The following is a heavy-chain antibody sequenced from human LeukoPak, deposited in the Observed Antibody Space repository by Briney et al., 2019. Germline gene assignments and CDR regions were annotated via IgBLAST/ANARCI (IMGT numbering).Heavy chain of an antibody. CDR2: SIPLFGTV. CDR1: ADSFNNYA. J-gene: IGHJ6*03. CDR3: ARGGRPLGYFYMDV. V-gene: IGHV1-69*05. Sequence: SVKVSCKASADSFNNYAFNWVRQAPGQGPEWMGGSIPLFGTVKAAQKFQGRFTITTDESTSSAYMELSSLTSEDTAVYYCARGGRPLGYFYMDVWGKGTTVTVS.